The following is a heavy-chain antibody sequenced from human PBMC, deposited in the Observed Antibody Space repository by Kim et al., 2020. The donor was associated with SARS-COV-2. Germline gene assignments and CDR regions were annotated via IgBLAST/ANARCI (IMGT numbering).Heavy chain of an antibody. Sequence: GGSLRLSCAASGFPFRNYAMHWVRQAPGKGLEWVAVLSYDGSGKYYADSVKGRLTISRDNSKNTLYLQMNSLRAEDTAVYYCAREGITAAGTFDYWGQGT. V-gene: IGHV3-30*04. CDR1: GFPFRNYA. D-gene: IGHD6-13*01. CDR3: AREGITAAGTFDY. CDR2: LSYDGSGK. J-gene: IGHJ4*02.